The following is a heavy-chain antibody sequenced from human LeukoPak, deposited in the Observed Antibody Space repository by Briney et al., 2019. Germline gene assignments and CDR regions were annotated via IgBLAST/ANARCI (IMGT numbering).Heavy chain of an antibody. CDR3: ARVASDGWFFDY. Sequence: SETLSLTCTVSGGSISSYYWIWFRQPAGKGLEWIGRIYTSGSTNYNPSLKSRVTMSVDTSKNQFSLKLSSVTAADTAVYYCARVASDGWFFDYWGQGTLVTVSS. V-gene: IGHV4-4*07. CDR1: GGSISSYY. D-gene: IGHD6-19*01. J-gene: IGHJ4*02. CDR2: IYTSGST.